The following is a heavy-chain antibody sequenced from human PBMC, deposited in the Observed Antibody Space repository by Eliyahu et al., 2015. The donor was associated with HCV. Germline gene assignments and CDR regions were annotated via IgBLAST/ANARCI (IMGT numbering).Heavy chain of an antibody. J-gene: IGHJ5*02. CDR2: IYYSGST. CDR3: ARRVMTAFGGVISQGDNWFDP. V-gene: IGHV4-59*01. Sequence: QVQLQEAGPGLVKPSETLSLTCTVSGGSISSYSWSWIRXPPGKGLEWIGYIYYSGSTDYNPPLKSRVTMSVDTAKNQFSLKLSSLTAADTAVYYCARRVMTAFGGVISQGDNWFDPWGQGTLVTVSS. CDR1: GGSISSYS. D-gene: IGHD3-16*02.